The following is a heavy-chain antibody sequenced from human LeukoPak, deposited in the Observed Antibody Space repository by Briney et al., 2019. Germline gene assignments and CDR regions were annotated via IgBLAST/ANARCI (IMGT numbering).Heavy chain of an antibody. D-gene: IGHD1-1*01. Sequence: WRSLRLSCAASGFTFSSSDMHWVRQAPGKGLEWVAVISYDATNKYYADSVKGRFTLSRDNSKNTLYLQTNTLRDEDTAVYYCAKASSNFFYYFEYWGHGNLVSVSS. J-gene: IGHJ4*01. V-gene: IGHV3-30*18. CDR2: ISYDATNK. CDR3: AKASSNFFYYFEY. CDR1: GFTFSSSD.